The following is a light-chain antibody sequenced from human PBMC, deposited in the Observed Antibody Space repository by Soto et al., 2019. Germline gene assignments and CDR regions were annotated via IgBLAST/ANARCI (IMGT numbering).Light chain of an antibody. CDR1: QDISKY. V-gene: IGKV1-33*01. Sequence: DIQMTQSASSLPASVGDTVTISCQASQDISKYLNWFQQKPGKAPKLLIYDVFNVETGVPSSFSGRGSETDFTLIISNLQPEDFATYYCQQYDQLPITFGGGTKVDI. CDR2: DVF. CDR3: QQYDQLPIT. J-gene: IGKJ4*01.